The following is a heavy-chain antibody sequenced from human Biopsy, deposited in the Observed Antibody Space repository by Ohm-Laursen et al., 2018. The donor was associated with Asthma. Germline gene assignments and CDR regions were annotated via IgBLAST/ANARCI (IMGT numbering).Heavy chain of an antibody. D-gene: IGHD2-2*01. CDR2: INSVFGTT. CDR3: ARKAGSCISRTCYSLDF. Sequence: ASVKVSCKSLGGTFNTYVIGWVRQAPGQGLEWMGGINSVFGTTTYPQKFQDRVTITADDSTSTVYMELSSLGSGDTAVYYFARKAGSCISRTCYSLDFWGQGTLVTVSS. V-gene: IGHV1-69*13. CDR1: GGTFNTYV. J-gene: IGHJ4*02.